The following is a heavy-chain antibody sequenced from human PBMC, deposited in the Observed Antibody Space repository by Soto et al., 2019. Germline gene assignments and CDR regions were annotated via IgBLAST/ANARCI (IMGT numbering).Heavy chain of an antibody. Sequence: QVQLQESGPGLVKPSQTLSLTCTVSGGSISRGGYYWSWIRQHPGKGLEWIGYIYYSGSTYYNPSLKSRVTISVDTSKNQFSLKLSSVTAADTTVYYCAVVKGAVSYDFDYWGQGTLVTVSS. CDR1: GGSISRGGYY. CDR3: AVVKGAVSYDFDY. CDR2: IYYSGST. D-gene: IGHD2-2*01. J-gene: IGHJ4*02. V-gene: IGHV4-31*03.